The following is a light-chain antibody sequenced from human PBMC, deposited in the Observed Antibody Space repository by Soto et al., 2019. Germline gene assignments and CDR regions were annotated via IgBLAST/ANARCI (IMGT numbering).Light chain of an antibody. V-gene: IGKV4-1*01. CDR1: QSLLHSSNTKYK. Sequence: DIVMTQSSDSLAVSLGERATISCKSSQSLLHSSNTKYKLAWYQQKPGPPPKLLISCASTRESGVPGRFSGSVSETDFPLTITSRQADDVAVYYFQHDYSVPVTFGGGTEVQI. J-gene: IGKJ4*01. CDR2: CAS. CDR3: QHDYSVPVT.